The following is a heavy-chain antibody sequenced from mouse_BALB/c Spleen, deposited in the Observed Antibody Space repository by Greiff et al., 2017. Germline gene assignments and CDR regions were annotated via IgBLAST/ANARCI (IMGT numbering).Heavy chain of an antibody. Sequence: EVKLQESGGGLVQPGGSRKLSCAASGFTFSSFGMHWVRQAPEKGLEWVAYISSGSSTIYYADTVKGRFTISRDNPKNTLFLQMTSLRSEDTAMYYCARAYGSSYVGYFDYWGQGTTLTVSS. D-gene: IGHD1-1*01. V-gene: IGHV5-17*02. CDR3: ARAYGSSYVGYFDY. CDR2: ISSGSSTI. CDR1: GFTFSSFG. J-gene: IGHJ2*01.